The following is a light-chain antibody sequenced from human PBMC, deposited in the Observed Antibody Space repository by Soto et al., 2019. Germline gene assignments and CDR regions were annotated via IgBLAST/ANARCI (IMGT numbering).Light chain of an antibody. V-gene: IGLV1-51*01. J-gene: IGLJ1*01. CDR2: DNN. Sequence: QSVLTRRPSVSAAPGQKVTISCSGSSSNIGSNSVSWYQQLPGTAPKLLIYDNNKRPSGIPDRFSGSKSGTSATLGITGLQTGDEADYYCGTWDSSLSVIYVFGTGTKVTVL. CDR3: GTWDSSLSVIYV. CDR1: SSNIGSNS.